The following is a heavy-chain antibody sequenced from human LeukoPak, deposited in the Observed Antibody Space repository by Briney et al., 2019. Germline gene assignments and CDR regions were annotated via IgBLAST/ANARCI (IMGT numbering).Heavy chain of an antibody. Sequence: PSETLSLTCSVSGYSITSGYYWGWIRQPPGKGLEWIGSIYHTGNTFYDPSFNSRVTISVDTSKNQFSLSLSSVTATDTAVYYCARYCSSTTCYTRGGDYWGQGTLVTVSS. V-gene: IGHV4-38-2*02. CDR2: IYHTGNT. CDR3: ARYCSSTTCYTRGGDY. J-gene: IGHJ4*02. CDR1: GYSITSGYY. D-gene: IGHD2-2*02.